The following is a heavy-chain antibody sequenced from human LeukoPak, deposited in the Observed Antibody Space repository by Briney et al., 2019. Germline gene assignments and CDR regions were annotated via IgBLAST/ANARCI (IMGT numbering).Heavy chain of an antibody. CDR3: ASSLIRFGELLYPDAFDI. CDR1: GGSISSGGYY. J-gene: IGHJ3*02. CDR2: IYYSGST. Sequence: SQTPPLTCTVSGGSISSGGYYWSWIRQHPGKGLEWIGYIYYSGSTYYNPSLKSRVTISVDTSKNQFSLKLSSVTAADTAVYYCASSLIRFGELLYPDAFDIWGQGTMVTVSS. D-gene: IGHD3-10*01. V-gene: IGHV4-31*03.